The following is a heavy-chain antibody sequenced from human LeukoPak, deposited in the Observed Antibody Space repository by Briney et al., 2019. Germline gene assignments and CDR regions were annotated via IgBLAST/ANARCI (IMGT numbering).Heavy chain of an antibody. Sequence: PGGSLRLSCAASGFTFSSYAMTWVRQAPGKGLQWVSTISGSGGGTYYTDSVKGRFTISRDNSKNTLYLQMNSLRAEDTAVYYCANGQLWSPSHWGQGTLVTVSS. CDR2: ISGSGGGT. V-gene: IGHV3-23*01. D-gene: IGHD5-18*01. J-gene: IGHJ4*02. CDR3: ANGQLWSPSH. CDR1: GFTFSSYA.